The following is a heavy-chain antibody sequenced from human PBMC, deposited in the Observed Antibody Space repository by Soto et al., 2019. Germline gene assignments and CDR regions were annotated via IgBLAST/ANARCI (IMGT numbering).Heavy chain of an antibody. CDR3: ARAQFYSGSGRYNNLMFDP. CDR2: SYHSGAF. J-gene: IGHJ5*02. CDR1: GGSISSGDYY. D-gene: IGHD3-10*01. V-gene: IGHV4-30-2*01. Sequence: PSETLSLTCTVSGGSISSGDYYWSWIRQPQGGGLEWIGYSYHSGAFLYNPSLKTRLTMSLDRSKNQFSLTLNSVNAADTSVYYCARAQFYSGSGRYNNLMFDPWGQGIQVTVAS.